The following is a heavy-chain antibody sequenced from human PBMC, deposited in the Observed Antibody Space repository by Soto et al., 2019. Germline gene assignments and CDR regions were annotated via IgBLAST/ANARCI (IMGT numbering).Heavy chain of an antibody. J-gene: IGHJ4*02. V-gene: IGHV3-30*03. Sequence: SGGSLRLSCAASGFTFSLYGMQWVRQAPGKGLEWVAVISYDGAQKYYVDSVEGRFTISRDNSKNTMYLQMNSLRAEDTAVYYCARRDSGSDYWGQGTLVTVSS. CDR2: ISYDGAQK. CDR3: ARRDSGSDY. CDR1: GFTFSLYG. D-gene: IGHD2-21*01.